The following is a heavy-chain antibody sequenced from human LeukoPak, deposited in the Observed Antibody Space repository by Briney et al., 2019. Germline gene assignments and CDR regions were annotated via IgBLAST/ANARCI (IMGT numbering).Heavy chain of an antibody. D-gene: IGHD3-3*01. CDR1: GYTFTSYD. CDR2: MNPNSGNT. CDR3: ARRFTAYYDFWSGSPGRDAFDI. J-gene: IGHJ3*02. V-gene: IGHV1-8*01. Sequence: ASVKVSCKASGYTFTSYDINWVRQATGQGLEWMGWMNPNSGNTGYAQKFQGRVTMTRNTSISTAYMELSSLRSEDTAVYYCARRFTAYYDFWSGSPGRDAFDIWGQGTMVTVSS.